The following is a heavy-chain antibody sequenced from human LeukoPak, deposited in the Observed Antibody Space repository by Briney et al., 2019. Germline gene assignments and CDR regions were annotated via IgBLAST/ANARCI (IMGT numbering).Heavy chain of an antibody. CDR3: ARDRQWQVY. V-gene: IGHV3-7*04. Sequence: GGSLRLSCAASGFAFSSQAMGWVRQAPGKGLEWVANIKQDGSEKYYVDSVKGRFTISRDNAKNSLYLQMNSLRAEDTAVYYCARDRQWQVYWGQGTLVTVSS. CDR1: GFAFSSQA. J-gene: IGHJ4*02. D-gene: IGHD6-19*01. CDR2: IKQDGSEK.